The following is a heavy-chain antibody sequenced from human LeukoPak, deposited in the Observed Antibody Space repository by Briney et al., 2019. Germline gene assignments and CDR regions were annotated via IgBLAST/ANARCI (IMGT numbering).Heavy chain of an antibody. V-gene: IGHV3-30*02. CDR2: IRYDGSNK. CDR3: AKDLSGTSSNGFDP. J-gene: IGHJ5*02. D-gene: IGHD1-26*01. CDR1: GFTFSSYG. Sequence: GGSLRLSCAASGFTFSSYGMHWVRQAPGKGLEWVAFIRYDGSNKYYADSVKGRFTISRDNSKNALYPQMNSLRVDDTAVYYCAKDLSGTSSNGFDPWGQGTLVTVSS.